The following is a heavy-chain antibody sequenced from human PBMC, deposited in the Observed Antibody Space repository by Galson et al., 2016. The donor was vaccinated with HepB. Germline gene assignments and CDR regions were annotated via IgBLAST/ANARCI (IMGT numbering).Heavy chain of an antibody. CDR1: GGSISSYS. Sequence: SETLSLTCTVFGGSISSYSWSWVRQPPGKGLEWIGYIFYNGSTNYNSSLKSRVSISVDTSKNQFSLKLTSVTAADTAVYFCARGRYDFWSGYYYWFDPWGQGTLVTVSS. V-gene: IGHV4-59*01. CDR3: ARGRYDFWSGYYYWFDP. D-gene: IGHD3-3*01. CDR2: IFYNGST. J-gene: IGHJ5*02.